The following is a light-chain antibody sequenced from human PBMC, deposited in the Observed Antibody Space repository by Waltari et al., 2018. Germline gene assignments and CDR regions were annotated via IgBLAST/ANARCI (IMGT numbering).Light chain of an antibody. CDR3: QQRSNWPLT. J-gene: IGKJ4*01. CDR2: DAS. Sequence: DSVSTQSQATLPLSPGERASLTCRASQSVSSYLAWYQQKPGQAPRLLIYDASNRATGIPARFSGSGSGTDFTLTISSLEPEDFAVYYCQQRSNWPLTFGGGTKVEIK. CDR1: QSVSSY. V-gene: IGKV3-11*01.